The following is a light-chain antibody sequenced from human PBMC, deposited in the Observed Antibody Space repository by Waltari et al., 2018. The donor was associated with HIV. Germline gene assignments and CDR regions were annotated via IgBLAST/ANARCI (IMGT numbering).Light chain of an antibody. CDR1: SSGVGNYNL. J-gene: IGLJ2*01. Sequence: QSALTQPASVSGSPGQSITIPCTGTSSGVGNYNLVPWYQQHPGKAPKLIIYEALKRPSGVSDRISGSKSASTASLTISGLQADDEADYFCSSYGGSSIWLFGGGTKLTVL. CDR3: SSYGGSSIWL. CDR2: EAL. V-gene: IGLV2-23*01.